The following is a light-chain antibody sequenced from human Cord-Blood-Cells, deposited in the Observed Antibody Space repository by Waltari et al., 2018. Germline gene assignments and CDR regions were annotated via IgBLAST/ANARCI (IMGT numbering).Light chain of an antibody. V-gene: IGLV2-14*01. CDR2: EVS. J-gene: IGLJ1*01. Sequence: QSALTQPASVSGSPGQSITISCTGTSSDVGGYNYVSWYQQHPGKAPKLMIYEVSNRPSGVSNRFSRSKSGNTASLTISGLQAEDEADYYCSSNTSSSTYVFGTGTKVTVL. CDR3: SSNTSSSTYV. CDR1: SSDVGGYNY.